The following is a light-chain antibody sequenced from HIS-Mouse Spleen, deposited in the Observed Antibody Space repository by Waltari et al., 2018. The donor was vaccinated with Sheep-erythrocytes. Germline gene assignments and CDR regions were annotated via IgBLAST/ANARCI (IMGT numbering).Light chain of an antibody. Sequence: DIQMTQSPSSVSASVGDRVTITCRASQDISNYLNWYQQKPGKAPKLLIYDASNLETGVPSRFSGSGSGTDFTFTISSLQPEDIVTYYCQQYDNLLTFGGGTKVEIK. CDR3: QQYDNLLT. CDR2: DAS. CDR1: QDISNY. J-gene: IGKJ4*01. V-gene: IGKV1-33*01.